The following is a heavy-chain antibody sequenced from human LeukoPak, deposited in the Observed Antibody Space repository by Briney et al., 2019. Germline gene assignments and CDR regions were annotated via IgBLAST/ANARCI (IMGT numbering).Heavy chain of an antibody. J-gene: IGHJ6*02. Sequence: GRSLRLSCAAYGLTFSNYGMHWVRRAPGKGLEWVAVIWSGGDNEYYADSVKGRFAISRDNSRNTLYLQMNSLRAEDTAIYYCAKDMTKTGSGMDVWGQGTTVAVSS. CDR3: AKDMTKTGSGMDV. D-gene: IGHD3-16*01. CDR2: IWSGGDNE. CDR1: GLTFSNYG. V-gene: IGHV3-33*06.